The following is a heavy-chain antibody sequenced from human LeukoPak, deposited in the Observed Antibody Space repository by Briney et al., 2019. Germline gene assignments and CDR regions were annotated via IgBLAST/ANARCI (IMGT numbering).Heavy chain of an antibody. D-gene: IGHD3-9*01. J-gene: IGHJ4*02. CDR2: IYYSGST. Sequence: SETLSLTCTVSGYFISSGYYWSWIRQPPGKGLEWIGYIYYSGSTNYNPSLKSRVTISVDTSKNQFSLKLSSVTAADTAVYYCASSARYFDWLPFDYWGQGTLVTVSS. V-gene: IGHV4-61*01. CDR3: ASSARYFDWLPFDY. CDR1: GYFISSGYY.